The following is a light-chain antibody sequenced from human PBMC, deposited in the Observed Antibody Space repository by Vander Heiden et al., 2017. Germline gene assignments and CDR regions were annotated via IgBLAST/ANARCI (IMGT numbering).Light chain of an antibody. CDR3: VLYMGSGISV. CDR2: NTN. Sequence: QTVVTPEPSFSVSPGATVTLTCGLSSGSVSTHSFPSWYQQTPGQAPRTLIYNTNTRSSGVPDRFSGSILGNTAALTITGAQADDESDYYCVLYMGSGISVFGGGTKLTVL. CDR1: SGSVSTHSF. V-gene: IGLV8-61*01. J-gene: IGLJ2*01.